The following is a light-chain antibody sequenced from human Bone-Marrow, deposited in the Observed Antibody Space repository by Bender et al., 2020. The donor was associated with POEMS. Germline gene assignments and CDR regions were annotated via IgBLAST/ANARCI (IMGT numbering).Light chain of an antibody. V-gene: IGLV1-44*01. J-gene: IGLJ3*02. Sequence: QSVLTQPPSASGTPGQRVTISCSGSSSNIGTYSLHWYQQLPGSAPKLLIYRHNQRPSGVPDRFSGSKSGTSASLAITGLQSDDEAIYFCVAWDASLNGWVFGGGTKLTVL. CDR1: SSNIGTYS. CDR2: RHN. CDR3: VAWDASLNGWV.